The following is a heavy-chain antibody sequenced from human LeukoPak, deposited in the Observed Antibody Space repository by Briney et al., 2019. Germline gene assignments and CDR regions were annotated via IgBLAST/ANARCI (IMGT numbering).Heavy chain of an antibody. CDR2: IIPILGIA. J-gene: IGHJ6*02. D-gene: IGHD1-1*01. CDR3: ARESRLDYYYYGMDV. V-gene: IGHV1-69*04. CDR1: GGTFSSYA. Sequence: VKVSCKASGGTFSSYAISWVRQAPGQGLEWMGRIIPILGIANYAQKFQGRVTITADKSTSTAYMELSSLRSEDTAVYYCARESRLDYYYYGMDVWGQGTTVTVSS.